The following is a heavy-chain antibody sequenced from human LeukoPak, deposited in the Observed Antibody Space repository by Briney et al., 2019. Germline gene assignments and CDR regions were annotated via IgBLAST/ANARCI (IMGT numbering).Heavy chain of an antibody. CDR3: AREGSSSLYGMDV. Sequence: SVKVSCKASGGTFSNYALSWVRQAPGQGLEWMGRIIFILNIANYAQKFQGRVTITADKSTSTACMELSSLRSEDTAVYYCAREGSSSLYGMDVWGQGTTVTVSS. D-gene: IGHD6-13*01. CDR1: GGTFSNYA. J-gene: IGHJ6*02. CDR2: IIFILNIA. V-gene: IGHV1-69*04.